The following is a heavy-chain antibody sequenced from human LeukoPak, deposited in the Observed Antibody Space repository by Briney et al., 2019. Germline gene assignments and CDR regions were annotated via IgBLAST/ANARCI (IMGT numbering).Heavy chain of an antibody. CDR3: ARDQPMVRGVDY. J-gene: IGHJ4*02. CDR1: GFTFSSYS. D-gene: IGHD3-10*01. Sequence: GGSLRLSCAASGFTFSSYSMNWVRQAPGKGLEWVAVISYDGSNKYYADSVKGRFTISRDNSKNTLYLQMNSLRAEDTAVYYCARDQPMVRGVDYWGQGTLVTVSS. V-gene: IGHV3-30*03. CDR2: ISYDGSNK.